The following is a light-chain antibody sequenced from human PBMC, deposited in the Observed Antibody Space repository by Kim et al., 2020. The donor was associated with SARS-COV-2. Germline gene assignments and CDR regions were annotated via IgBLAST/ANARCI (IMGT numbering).Light chain of an antibody. CDR1: ISNVGSSY. CDR2: RNN. V-gene: IGLV1-47*01. Sequence: GQGVTISCSEIISNVGSSYVFCYQQLPGTAPKLLIYRNNQRPSGVPARFSGSKSGTSASLAISGLRSEDEADYYCAAWDDSLSGYVFGTGTKVTVL. CDR3: AAWDDSLSGYV. J-gene: IGLJ1*01.